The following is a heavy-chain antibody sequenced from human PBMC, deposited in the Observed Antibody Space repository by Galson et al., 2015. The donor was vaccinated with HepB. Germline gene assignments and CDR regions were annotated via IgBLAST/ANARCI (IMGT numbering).Heavy chain of an antibody. CDR1: GFTFSSYS. J-gene: IGHJ6*02. CDR3: ARDPEQLVHHYYGMDV. Sequence: SLRLSCAASGFTFSSYSMSWVRQAPGKGLEWVSSISSSSSYIYYADSVKGRFTISRDNAKNSLYLQMNSLRAEDTAVYYCARDPEQLVHHYYGMDVWGQGTTVTVSS. CDR2: ISSSSSYI. V-gene: IGHV3-21*01. D-gene: IGHD6-13*01.